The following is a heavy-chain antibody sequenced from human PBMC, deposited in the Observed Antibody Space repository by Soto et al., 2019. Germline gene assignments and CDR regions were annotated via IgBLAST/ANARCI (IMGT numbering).Heavy chain of an antibody. V-gene: IGHV1-18*01. D-gene: IGHD1-26*01. CDR2: ISAYNGNT. CDR3: ARASGGGVGTTSY. CDR1: GYIFSNFG. Sequence: QVQLVQSGPEVKKPGASAKVSCKTSGYIFSNFGIRWMRQVPGQGLEWMGWISAYNGNTNYAQKFQDRVTLTTDTSTNTADMELRSLRSDDTAVYYGARASGGGVGTTSYWGQGTLVTVSS. J-gene: IGHJ4*02.